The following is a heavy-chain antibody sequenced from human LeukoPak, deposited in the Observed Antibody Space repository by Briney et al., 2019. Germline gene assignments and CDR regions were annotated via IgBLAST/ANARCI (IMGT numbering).Heavy chain of an antibody. D-gene: IGHD6-19*01. CDR1: GFTFSTYA. CDR3: TRPGSSGWYNWFDP. J-gene: IGHJ5*02. V-gene: IGHV3-23*01. Sequence: PGGSLRLSCAGSGFTFSTYAMSWVRRTPGKGLEWVSAITSVGGTTYYADSVKGRFTISRDNSKNTLWLQMNSLKTEDTAVYYCTRPGSSGWYNWFDPWGQGTLVTVSS. CDR2: ITSVGGTT.